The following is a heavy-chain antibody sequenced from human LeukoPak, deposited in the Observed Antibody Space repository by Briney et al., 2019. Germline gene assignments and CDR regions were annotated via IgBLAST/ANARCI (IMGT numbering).Heavy chain of an antibody. CDR1: GDSISNNYY. J-gene: IGHJ4*02. D-gene: IGHD1-26*01. CDR3: AIYPAGSYYLVDY. CDR2: IYYSGST. V-gene: IGHV4-39*07. Sequence: SETLSLTCTVSGDSISNNYYWGWIRQPPGKGLERIGSIYYSGSTYYNPSLKSRVTISVDTSKNQFSLKLSSVTAADTAVYYCAIYPAGSYYLVDYWGQGTLVTVSS.